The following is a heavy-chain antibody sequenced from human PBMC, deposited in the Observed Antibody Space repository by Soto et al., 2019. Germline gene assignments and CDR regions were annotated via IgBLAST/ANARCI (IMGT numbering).Heavy chain of an antibody. CDR2: ISSSSSYI. D-gene: IGHD6-13*01. CDR1: GFTFSSYS. V-gene: IGHV3-21*01. CDR3: ARDLRLTALAAADKNWFDP. J-gene: IGHJ5*02. Sequence: EVQLVESGGGLVKPGGSLRLSCAASGFTFSSYSMNWVRQAPGKGLEWVSSISSSSSYIYYADSVKGRFTISRDNAKNSLYLQRNSLRAEDTAVYYCARDLRLTALAAADKNWFDPWGQGTLVTVSS.